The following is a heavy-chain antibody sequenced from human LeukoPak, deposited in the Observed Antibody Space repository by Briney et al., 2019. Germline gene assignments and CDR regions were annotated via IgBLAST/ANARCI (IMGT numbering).Heavy chain of an antibody. J-gene: IGHJ5*02. Sequence: SETLSLTCTVSGGSISSSSYYWDWIRQPPGKGLEWIGSIYYSGSTYYNPSLKSRVTISVDTSKNQFSLKLSSVTAADTAVHYCARDSLHHGNWFDPWGQGTLVTVSS. V-gene: IGHV4-39*07. CDR2: IYYSGST. CDR3: ARDSLHHGNWFDP. CDR1: GGSISSSSYY.